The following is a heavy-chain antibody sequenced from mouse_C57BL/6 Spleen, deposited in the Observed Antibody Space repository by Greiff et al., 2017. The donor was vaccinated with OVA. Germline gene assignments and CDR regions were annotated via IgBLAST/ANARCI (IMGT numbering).Heavy chain of an antibody. CDR3: ARFYDYDDAMDY. CDR1: GFTFSDYG. D-gene: IGHD2-4*01. Sequence: DVQLVESGGGLVKPGGSLKLSCAASGFTFSDYGMHWVRQAPEKGLEWVAYISSGSSTIYYADTVKGRFTISRDNAKNTLFLQMTSLRSEDTAMYYCARFYDYDDAMDYWGQGTSVTVSS. J-gene: IGHJ4*01. V-gene: IGHV5-17*01. CDR2: ISSGSSTI.